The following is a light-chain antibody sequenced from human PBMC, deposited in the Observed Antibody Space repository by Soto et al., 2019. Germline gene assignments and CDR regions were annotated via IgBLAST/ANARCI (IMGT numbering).Light chain of an antibody. Sequence: QSVLTQPPPVSGAPGQRVTISCTGSSSNIGAGYDVHWYQQLPGTAPKLLIYGNSNRPSGVPDRFSGSKSGTSASLAITGLQAEDEADYYCQSYDRSLSGWVFGGGTQPTVL. V-gene: IGLV1-40*01. CDR3: QSYDRSLSGWV. CDR2: GNS. J-gene: IGLJ3*02. CDR1: SSNIGAGYD.